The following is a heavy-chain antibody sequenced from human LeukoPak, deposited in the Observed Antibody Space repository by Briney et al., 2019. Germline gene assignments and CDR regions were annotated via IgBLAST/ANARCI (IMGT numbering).Heavy chain of an antibody. CDR3: GRDLSPNFATRWFDT. Sequence: GGSLRLSCVAFGFTFTNFGFHWVRQAPGKGLEWVAVIWNDGNKKLYADSVKDRFTISRDNSKNTIYLQVNSLRDEDTAVYYCGRDLSPNFATRWFDTRGQGTLVTVSS. CDR1: GFTFTNFG. J-gene: IGHJ5*02. V-gene: IGHV3-33*01. D-gene: IGHD5-24*01. CDR2: IWNDGNKK.